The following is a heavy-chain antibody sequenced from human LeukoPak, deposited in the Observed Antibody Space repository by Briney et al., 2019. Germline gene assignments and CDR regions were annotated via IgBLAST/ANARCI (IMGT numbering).Heavy chain of an antibody. CDR3: AREGLPTLYYFDY. Sequence: GGSLRLSCAASGFTVSSNYMSWVRQAPGKGLEWVSVIYSGGSTYYADSVKGRFTISRDNSKNTLCLQMNSLRAEDTAVYYCAREGLPTLYYFDYWGQGTLVTVSS. D-gene: IGHD4-11*01. J-gene: IGHJ4*02. CDR2: IYSGGST. CDR1: GFTVSSNY. V-gene: IGHV3-66*01.